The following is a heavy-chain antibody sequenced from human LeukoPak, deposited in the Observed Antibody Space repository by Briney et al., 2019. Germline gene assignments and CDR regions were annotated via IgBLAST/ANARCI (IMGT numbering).Heavy chain of an antibody. J-gene: IGHJ6*02. D-gene: IGHD6-19*01. V-gene: IGHV3-74*01. CDR3: ARDGSGWANYYYYGMDV. CDR2: INSDGSST. Sequence: GGSLRLSCAASGFTFSSYWMHWVRQAPGKGLVWVSRINSDGSSTSYADSVKGRFTISRDNAKNTLYLQMNSLRAEDTAVYYCARDGSGWANYYYYGMDVWGQGTTVTVSS. CDR1: GFTFSSYW.